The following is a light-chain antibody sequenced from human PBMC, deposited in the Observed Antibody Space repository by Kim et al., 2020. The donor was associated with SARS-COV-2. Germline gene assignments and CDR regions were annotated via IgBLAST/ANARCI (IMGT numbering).Light chain of an antibody. CDR1: QSVSSN. CDR2: GAS. CDR3: QQYNNWPRT. J-gene: IGKJ2*01. V-gene: IGKV3-15*01. Sequence: EIVMTQSPATLSVSPGGRATLSCRASQSVSSNLAWYQQKPGQAPRLLIYGASTRATGIPARFSGSGSGTEFTLTISSLQSEDFAVYYCQQYNNWPRTFGQGTKLEI.